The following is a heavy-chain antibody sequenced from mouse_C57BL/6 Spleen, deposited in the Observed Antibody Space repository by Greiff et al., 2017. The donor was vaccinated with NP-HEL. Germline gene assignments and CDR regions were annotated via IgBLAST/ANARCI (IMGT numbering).Heavy chain of an antibody. V-gene: IGHV3-6*01. CDR2: ISYDGSN. J-gene: IGHJ4*01. Sequence: EVKLQESGPGLVKPSQSLSLTCSVTGYSFTSGYYWNWIRQFPGNKLEWMGYISYDGSNNYNPSLKNRISITRDTSKNQFFLKLNSVTTEDTATYYCAPFITTVVPYAMDYWGQGTSVTVSS. D-gene: IGHD1-1*01. CDR1: GYSFTSGYY. CDR3: APFITTVVPYAMDY.